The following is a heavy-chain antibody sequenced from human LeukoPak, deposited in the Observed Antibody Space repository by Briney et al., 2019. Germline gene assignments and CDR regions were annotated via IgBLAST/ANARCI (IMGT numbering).Heavy chain of an antibody. CDR3: ARALAVTGRGPRDFDF. CDR2: VSAFNGHT. J-gene: IGHJ4*02. V-gene: IGHV1-18*04. Sequence: ASVKVSCKASGYTFTGYYMHWVRQAPGQGLEWVGWVSAFNGHTFYAQKFQGRITMTTDTSTSTAHMELRSLTSDDTAVYYCARALAVTGRGPRDFDFWGQGTLVTVSS. CDR1: GYTFTGYY. D-gene: IGHD6-19*01.